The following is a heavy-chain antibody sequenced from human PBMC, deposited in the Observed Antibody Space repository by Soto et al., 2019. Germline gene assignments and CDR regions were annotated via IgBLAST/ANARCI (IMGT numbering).Heavy chain of an antibody. V-gene: IGHV4-34*01. J-gene: IGHJ4*02. CDR3: ARGITMVRGVIPRPYFDY. CDR1: GGSFSGYY. D-gene: IGHD3-10*01. Sequence: SETLSLTCAVYGGSFSGYYWSWIRQPPGKGLEWIGEINHSGSTNYNPSLKSRVTISVDTSKNQFSLKLSSVTAADTAVYYCARGITMVRGVIPRPYFDYWDQGTLVTVSS. CDR2: INHSGST.